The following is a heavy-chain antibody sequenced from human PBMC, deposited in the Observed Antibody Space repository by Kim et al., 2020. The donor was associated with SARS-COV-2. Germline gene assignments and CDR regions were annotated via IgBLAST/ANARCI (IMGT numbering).Heavy chain of an antibody. CDR2: INPSGGST. CDR3: ARDVLIVVVPAAGHNNYYYGMDV. V-gene: IGHV1-46*01. J-gene: IGHJ6*02. CDR1: GYTFTSYY. D-gene: IGHD2-2*01. Sequence: ASVKVSCKASGYTFTSYYMHWVRQAPGQGLEWMGIINPSGGSTSYAQKFQGRVTMTRDTSTSTVYMELSSLRSEDTAVYYCARDVLIVVVPAAGHNNYYYGMDVWGQGTTVTVSS.